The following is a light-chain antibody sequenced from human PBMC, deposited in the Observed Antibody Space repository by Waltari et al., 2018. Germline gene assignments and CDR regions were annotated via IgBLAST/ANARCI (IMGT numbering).Light chain of an antibody. V-gene: IGKV1-27*01. CDR1: QGINSY. CDR2: SAS. J-gene: IGKJ2*03. Sequence: DIQLTQSPSSLSASVGDRVTITCRVSQGINSYLNWYRQKPGKVPKFLIYSASNLQSGVPSRFSGSESGTDFTLTISNLQPEDVATYFCQASYTTPYSFGQGTKVEIK. CDR3: QASYTTPYS.